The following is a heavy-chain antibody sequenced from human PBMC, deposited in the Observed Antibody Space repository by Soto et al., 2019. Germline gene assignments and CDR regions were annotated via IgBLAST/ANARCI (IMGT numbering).Heavy chain of an antibody. Sequence: QITLKESGPPLVKPTQTLTLTCTFSGFSLTTDRVGVGWIRQPPGEALEWLAVIYWDDTKTYRPSLESRLTITKDTSKNQLALTMTNMDSVDTATYYCAHAYGGRSLYWGQGTLVTVSS. CDR3: AHAYGGRSLY. J-gene: IGHJ4*02. D-gene: IGHD1-26*01. CDR2: IYWDDTK. CDR1: GFSLTTDRVG. V-gene: IGHV2-5*02.